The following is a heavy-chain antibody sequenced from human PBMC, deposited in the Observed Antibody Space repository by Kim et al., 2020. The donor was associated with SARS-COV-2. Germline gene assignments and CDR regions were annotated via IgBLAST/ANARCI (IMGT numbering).Heavy chain of an antibody. CDR3: ARGAQWEPNFDY. J-gene: IGHJ4*02. D-gene: IGHD1-26*01. CDR1: GFTFIGYW. Sequence: GGSLRLSCVASGFTFIGYWMSWVRQAPGKGLQWVANIKQDGSEKYYVDSVKGRFTISRDNAKNSLFLQLNSLRAEDTAVYYCARGAQWEPNFDYWGQGT. CDR2: IKQDGSEK. V-gene: IGHV3-7*01.